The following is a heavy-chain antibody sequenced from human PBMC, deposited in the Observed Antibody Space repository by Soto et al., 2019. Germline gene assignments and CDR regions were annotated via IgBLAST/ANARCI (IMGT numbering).Heavy chain of an antibody. CDR3: AGGDYVTGFSYREIKWLDP. CDR1: SGSISSYY. CDR2: IHYTGNT. Sequence: SETLSLTCTVSSGSISSYYWSWIRQPPGKGLEWIGYIHYTGNTNSNPSLKGRVTLSIDPSWNQFSLKLRSVTAADTAVYYCAGGDYVTGFSYREIKWLDPWGQGTMVTV. J-gene: IGHJ5*02. V-gene: IGHV4-59*01. D-gene: IGHD3-9*01.